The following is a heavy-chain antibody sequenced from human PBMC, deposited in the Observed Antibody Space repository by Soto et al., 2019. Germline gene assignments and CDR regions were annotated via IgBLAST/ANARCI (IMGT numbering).Heavy chain of an antibody. CDR2: ISSSSSYI. CDR3: ARDGGYYDILNGYYLAPALEY. CDR1: GFTFSSYS. Sequence: PGGSLRLSCAASGFTFSSYSMNWVRQAPGKGLEWVSSISSSSSYIYYADSVKGRFTISRDNAKNSLYLQMNSLRAEDTAVYYCARDGGYYDILNGYYLAPALEYWGQGTLVTVS. D-gene: IGHD3-9*01. J-gene: IGHJ4*02. V-gene: IGHV3-21*01.